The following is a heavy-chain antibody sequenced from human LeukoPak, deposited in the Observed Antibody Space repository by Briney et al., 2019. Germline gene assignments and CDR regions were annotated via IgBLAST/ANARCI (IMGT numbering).Heavy chain of an antibody. CDR3: ARVVTGYCSGGSCYTYYFDY. CDR1: GYAFTCYG. Sequence: GASVKLSCTASGYAFTCYGISWVREAPGPGLGWMGGFGACNGNTNYAQKLQGRVTMTTDTSTSTAYMELRSLRSDDTAVYYCARVVTGYCSGGSCYTYYFDYWGQGTLVTVSS. V-gene: IGHV1-18*01. J-gene: IGHJ4*02. D-gene: IGHD2-15*01. CDR2: FGACNGNT.